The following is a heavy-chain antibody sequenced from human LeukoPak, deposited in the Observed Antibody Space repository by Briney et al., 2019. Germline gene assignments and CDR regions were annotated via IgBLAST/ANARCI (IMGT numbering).Heavy chain of an antibody. CDR2: ISYDGSNK. J-gene: IGHJ4*02. D-gene: IGHD3-22*01. V-gene: IGHV3-30*18. Sequence: GGSLRLSCAASGFTFSSYGMHWVRQAPGKGLEWVAVISYDGSNKYYADSVKGRFTISRDNSKNTLYLQMNSLRAEDTAVYYCAKDTSDQLYDSSGSFDYWGQGTLVTVSS. CDR3: AKDTSDQLYDSSGSFDY. CDR1: GFTFSSYG.